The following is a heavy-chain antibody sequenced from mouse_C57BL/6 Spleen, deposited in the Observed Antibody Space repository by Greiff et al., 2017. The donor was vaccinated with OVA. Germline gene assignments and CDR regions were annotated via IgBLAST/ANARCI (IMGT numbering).Heavy chain of an antibody. CDR3: ARRTTVVESYFDY. V-gene: IGHV1-80*01. CDR1: GYAFSSYW. CDR2: IYPGDGDT. Sequence: VHLVESGAELVKPGASVKISCKASGYAFSSYWMNWVKQRPGKGLEWIGQIYPGDGDTNYNGKFKGKATLTADKSSSTAYMQLSSLTSEDSAVYFCARRTTVVESYFDYWGQGTTLTVSS. D-gene: IGHD1-1*01. J-gene: IGHJ2*01.